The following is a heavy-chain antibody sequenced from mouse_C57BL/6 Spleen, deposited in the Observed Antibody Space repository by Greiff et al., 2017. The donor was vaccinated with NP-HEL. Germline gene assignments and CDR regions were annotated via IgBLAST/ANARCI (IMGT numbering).Heavy chain of an antibody. V-gene: IGHV1-78*01. D-gene: IGHD1-1*01. CDR1: GYTFTDHT. CDR2: IYPRDGST. Sequence: VKLVESDAELVKPGASVKISCKVSGYTFTDHTIHWMKQRPEQGLEWIGYIYPRDGSTKYNEKFKGKATLTADKSSSTAYMQLNSLTSEDSAVYFCARGGYYYGSIWYFDVWGTGTTVTVSS. J-gene: IGHJ1*03. CDR3: ARGGYYYGSIWYFDV.